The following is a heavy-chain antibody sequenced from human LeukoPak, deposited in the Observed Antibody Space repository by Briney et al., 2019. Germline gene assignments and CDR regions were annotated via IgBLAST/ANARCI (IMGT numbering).Heavy chain of an antibody. CDR3: ARQVENSSGSIGVD. J-gene: IGHJ4*02. CDR1: GYSFTSYW. D-gene: IGHD6-19*01. CDR2: IDPSDSYT. Sequence: HGESLKISCKGSGYSFTSYWITWVRQMPGNGLEWMGRIDPSDSYTNYSPSFQGHVTISIDKSISTAYLQWSSLKASDTAMYYCARQVENSSGSIGVDWGQGTLVTVSS. V-gene: IGHV5-10-1*01.